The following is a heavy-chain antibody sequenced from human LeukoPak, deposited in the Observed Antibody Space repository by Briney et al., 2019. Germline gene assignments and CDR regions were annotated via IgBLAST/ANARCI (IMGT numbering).Heavy chain of an antibody. CDR1: GFTFRRYW. CDR3: ATDQDHGYFRQ. J-gene: IGHJ1*01. Sequence: GGSLRLSCVASGFTFRRYWMTWARQAPGKKPEWVANIKEDGSEKYYDDSVRGRFTISRDNAKNTLYLDMNSLRAEDTAVFYCATDQDHGYFRQWGQGTLVIVSS. CDR2: IKEDGSEK. V-gene: IGHV3-7*01. D-gene: IGHD3-22*01.